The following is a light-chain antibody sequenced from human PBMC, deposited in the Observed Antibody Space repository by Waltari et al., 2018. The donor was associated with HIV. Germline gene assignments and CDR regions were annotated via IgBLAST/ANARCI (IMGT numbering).Light chain of an antibody. CDR1: SSDVGGYTY. CDR2: EVS. V-gene: IGLV2-8*01. J-gene: IGLJ2*01. Sequence: QSALTQPPSASGSPGQSVTISCTGTSSDVGGYTYVSWYQQHPGKAPKLMIYEVSKRPSGVPDRFFGSKSGNTASLTVSGLQAEDEADYYCSSYAGSNNLVFGGGTKLTVL. CDR3: SSYAGSNNLV.